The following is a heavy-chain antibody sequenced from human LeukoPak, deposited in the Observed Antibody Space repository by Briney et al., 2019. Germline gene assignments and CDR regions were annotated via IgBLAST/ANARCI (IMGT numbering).Heavy chain of an antibody. V-gene: IGHV4-59*01. CDR1: GGSISSYY. J-gene: IGHJ5*02. D-gene: IGHD6-19*01. CDR2: IYYSGST. CDR3: ARGLLVAGWFDP. Sequence: PSETLSLTCTVSGGSISSYYWSWIRQPPGKGLEWIGYIYYSGSTNYNPSLKSRVTISVDTSKNQFSLKLCSMTAADTAVYYCARGLLVAGWFDPWGQGTLVTVSS.